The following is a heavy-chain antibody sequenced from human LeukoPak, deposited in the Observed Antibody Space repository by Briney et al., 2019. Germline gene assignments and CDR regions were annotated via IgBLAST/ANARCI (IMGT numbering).Heavy chain of an antibody. D-gene: IGHD3-22*01. CDR1: GGSISSYY. CDR3: ARDCIRHDSSGYYYYYGMDV. J-gene: IGHJ6*02. CDR2: IYTSGST. V-gene: IGHV4-4*07. Sequence: PSETLSLTCTVSGGSISSYYWSWIRQPAGKGLEWIGRIYTSGSTNYNPSLKSRVTMSVDTSKNQFSLKLSSVTAADTAVYYCARDCIRHDSSGYYYYYGMDVWGQGTTVTVSS.